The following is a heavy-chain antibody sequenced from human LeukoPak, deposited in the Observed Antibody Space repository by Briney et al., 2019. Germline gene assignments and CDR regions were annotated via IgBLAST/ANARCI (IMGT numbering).Heavy chain of an antibody. Sequence: GGSLRLSCAASGFTFRSYWMSWVRQAPGRGLEWVANIKQDGTEKYYVGSVKGRFTISRNNAKTSLYLQMNSLRAEDTAVYYCIRAMDVWGQGTTVTVSS. CDR2: IKQDGTEK. V-gene: IGHV3-7*01. J-gene: IGHJ6*02. CDR1: GFTFRSYW. CDR3: IRAMDV.